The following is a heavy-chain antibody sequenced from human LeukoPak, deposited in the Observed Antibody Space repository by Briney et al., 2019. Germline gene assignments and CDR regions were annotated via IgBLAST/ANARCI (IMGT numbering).Heavy chain of an antibody. Sequence: GGSLRLSCAASGFALSSHWMTWVRQVPGRGPEWVANVNRDGSESYYLDSVKGRFTISKDNAKNSLYLQMNSLRAEDTALYHCARNNGMDVWGQGTTVIVSS. V-gene: IGHV3-7*03. CDR1: GFALSSHW. CDR2: VNRDGSES. J-gene: IGHJ6*02. CDR3: ARNNGMDV.